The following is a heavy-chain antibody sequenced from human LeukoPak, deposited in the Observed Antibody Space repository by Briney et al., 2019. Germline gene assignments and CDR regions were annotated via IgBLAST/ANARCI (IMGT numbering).Heavy chain of an antibody. J-gene: IGHJ6*03. Sequence: GGSLRLSCAASGFTFSSYSMNWVRQAPGKGLEWVSYISSTDTIYYADSVKGRFTISRDSAKNSLSLQMDSLRAEDTAVYFCARAYDGTGSHYYYYMDVWGKGTTVTVSS. CDR3: ARAYDGTGSHYYYYMDV. CDR2: ISSTDTI. CDR1: GFTFSSYS. D-gene: IGHD3-22*01. V-gene: IGHV3-48*01.